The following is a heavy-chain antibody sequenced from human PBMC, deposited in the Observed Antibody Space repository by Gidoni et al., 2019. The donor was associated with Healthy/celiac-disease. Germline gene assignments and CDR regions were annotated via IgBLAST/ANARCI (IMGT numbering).Heavy chain of an antibody. J-gene: IGHJ4*02. D-gene: IGHD1-20*01. CDR2: IWYDGSNK. Sequence: QVQLVESGGGVVQPGRSLRLSCAASGFTFSSYGMHWVRQAPGKGLEWVAVIWYDGSNKYYADSVKGRFTISRDNSKNTLYLQMNSLRAEDTAVYYCARAYNWNHESHFDYWGQGTLVTVSS. CDR1: GFTFSSYG. V-gene: IGHV3-33*01. CDR3: ARAYNWNHESHFDY.